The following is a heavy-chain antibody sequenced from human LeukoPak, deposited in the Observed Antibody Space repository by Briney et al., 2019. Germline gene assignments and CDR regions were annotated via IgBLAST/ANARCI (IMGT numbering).Heavy chain of an antibody. D-gene: IGHD3-10*01. CDR2: IIPILGIA. J-gene: IGHJ5*02. CDR1: GGTFSSYA. CDR3: AISIEAHGSGSYYNNWFDP. V-gene: IGHV1-69*04. Sequence: SVKVSCKASGGTFSSYAISWVRQAPGQGLEWMGRIIPILGIANYAQKFQGRVTITADKSTSTAYMELSSLRSEDTAVYYCAISIEAHGSGSYYNNWFDPWGQGTLVTVSS.